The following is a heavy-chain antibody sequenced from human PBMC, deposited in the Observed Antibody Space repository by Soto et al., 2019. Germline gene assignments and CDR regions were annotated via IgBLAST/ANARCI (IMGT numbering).Heavy chain of an antibody. CDR2: IKQDGSET. CDR3: ARDSGTSDY. Sequence: GGSLRLSCAASGFTFSTYWMSWVRQAPGKGLEWVANIKQDGSETYYVDSVKGRFAISRDNAKNSLFLQMNSLRAEDTAVYYCARDSGTSDYWGQGTLVTVSS. V-gene: IGHV3-7*01. D-gene: IGHD1-1*01. CDR1: GFTFSTYW. J-gene: IGHJ4*02.